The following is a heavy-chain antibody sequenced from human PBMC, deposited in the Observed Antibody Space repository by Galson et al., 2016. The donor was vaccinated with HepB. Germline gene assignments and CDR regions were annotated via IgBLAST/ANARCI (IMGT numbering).Heavy chain of an antibody. Sequence: SETLSLTCSVSGGSISGPDNYWSWIRKSPGKGLEWVGFVCDSGTPNFGCDSGTTSYSPSLSYRLTMSVDTSKNEFSLKLNSVTAADTAVYYCARRRNYYDSSGYYYDYVDPWGRGTLVTVSS. CDR3: ARRRNYYDSSGYYYDYVDP. V-gene: IGHV4-61*08. CDR1: GGSISGPDNY. CDR2: VCDSGTP. J-gene: IGHJ5*02. D-gene: IGHD3-22*01.